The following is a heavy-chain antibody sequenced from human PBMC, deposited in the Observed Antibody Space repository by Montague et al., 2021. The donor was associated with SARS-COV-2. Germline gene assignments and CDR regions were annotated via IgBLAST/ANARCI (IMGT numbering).Heavy chain of an antibody. CDR1: GGSISSGGYY. CDR2: IYYSGST. V-gene: IGHV4-31*03. J-gene: IGHJ3*02. CDR3: ARARITMIVVVNAFDI. Sequence: TLSLTCTVSGGSISSGGYYWSWIRQHPGKGLEWIGYIYYSGSTYYNPSLKSRVTISVDTSKNRFSLKLSSVTAAATAVYYCARARITMIVVVNAFDIWGQGTMVTVSS. D-gene: IGHD3-22*01.